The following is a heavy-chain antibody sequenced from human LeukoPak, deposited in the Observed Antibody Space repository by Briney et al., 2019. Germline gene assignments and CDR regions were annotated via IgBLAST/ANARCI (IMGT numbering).Heavy chain of an antibody. CDR3: ARARRSDGYNPIDY. Sequence: GGSLRLSCAASGFTFSSYGMHWVRQAPGKGLEWVAVIWYDGSNKYYADSVKGRFTISRDNSKNTLYLQMNSLRAEDTAAYYCARARRSDGYNPIDYWGQGTLVTVSS. CDR1: GFTFSSYG. D-gene: IGHD5-24*01. CDR2: IWYDGSNK. J-gene: IGHJ4*02. V-gene: IGHV3-33*01.